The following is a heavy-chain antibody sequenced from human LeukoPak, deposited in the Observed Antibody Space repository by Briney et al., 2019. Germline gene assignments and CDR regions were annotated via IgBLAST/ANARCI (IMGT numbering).Heavy chain of an antibody. CDR3: ARGLDPQTGGFDY. CDR2: MNPNSGNT. V-gene: IGHV1-8*03. CDR1: GYTFTSYD. Sequence: ASVKVSCKASGYTFTSYDINWVRQATGQGLEWMGWMNPNSGNTGYAQKFQGRVTITRNTSISTAYMELSSLRFEDTAVYYCARGLDPQTGGFDYWGQGTLVTVSS. D-gene: IGHD1-14*01. J-gene: IGHJ4*02.